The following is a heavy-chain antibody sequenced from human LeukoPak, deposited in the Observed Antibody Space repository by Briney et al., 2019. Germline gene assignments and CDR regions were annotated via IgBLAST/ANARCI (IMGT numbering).Heavy chain of an antibody. Sequence: PGGSLRLSCATSGFTLSSYSMNWVRQAPGKGLEWISYISSGSTTIYYADSVKGRFTISRDNAKNSVYLRMNSLRAEDTAVYYCARDVEQWLVRVYYFDYWGQGTLVTVSS. D-gene: IGHD6-19*01. V-gene: IGHV3-48*01. CDR2: ISSGSTTI. CDR3: ARDVEQWLVRVYYFDY. CDR1: GFTLSSYS. J-gene: IGHJ4*02.